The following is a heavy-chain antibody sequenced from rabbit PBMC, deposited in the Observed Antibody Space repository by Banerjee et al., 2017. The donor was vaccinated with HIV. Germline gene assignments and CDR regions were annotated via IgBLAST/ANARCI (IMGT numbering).Heavy chain of an antibody. D-gene: IGHD8-1*01. J-gene: IGHJ6*01. Sequence: QSLEESGGDLVKPGASLTLTCTASGFSFSSNYYMCWVRQAPGKGLEWIACIFSGSSGSTYYANWAKGRFTISKTSSTTVTLQMTSLTAADTATFFCARGYAGSSDYPYYYGMDLWGPGTLVTVS. CDR1: GFSFSSNYY. CDR3: ARGYAGSSDYPYYYGMDL. CDR2: IFSGSSGST. V-gene: IGHV1S40*01.